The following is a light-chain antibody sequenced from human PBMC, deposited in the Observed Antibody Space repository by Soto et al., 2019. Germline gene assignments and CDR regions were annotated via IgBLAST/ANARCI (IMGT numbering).Light chain of an antibody. Sequence: QSVLTQPPSASGSPGQSVTISCTGTRSDVGGYNYVSWYQQHPGKAPKLMIYEVNKRPSGVPDRFSGSKSGNTASLTVSGFQAEDEADYYCSSYAGSNNYVFGTGTKVTVL. CDR1: RSDVGGYNY. J-gene: IGLJ1*01. V-gene: IGLV2-8*01. CDR2: EVN. CDR3: SSYAGSNNYV.